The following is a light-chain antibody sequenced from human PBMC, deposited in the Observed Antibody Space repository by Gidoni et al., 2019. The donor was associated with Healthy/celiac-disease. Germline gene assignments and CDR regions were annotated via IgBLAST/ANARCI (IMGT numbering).Light chain of an antibody. CDR2: DAS. CDR1: QDISNY. J-gene: IGKJ2*04. V-gene: IGKV1-33*01. Sequence: DIQMTQSPSSLSASVGDRVTITCQASQDISNYLNWYQQKPGKAPKLLIYDASNLETGVPSRFSGSGSGTDFTFTISSLQPEDIETYYCQQYDNLPPGSFGQXTKLEIK. CDR3: QQYDNLPPGS.